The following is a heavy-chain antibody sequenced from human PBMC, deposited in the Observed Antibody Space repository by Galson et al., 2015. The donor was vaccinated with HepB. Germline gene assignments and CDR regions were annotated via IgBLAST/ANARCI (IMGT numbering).Heavy chain of an antibody. J-gene: IGHJ6*02. D-gene: IGHD3-10*01. CDR2: ISSGGSTI. CDR1: GFTFSAYS. Sequence: SLRLSCAASGFTFSAYSMNWVRQAPGKGLEWVSDISSGGSTIYYADSVKGRFTISRDNAKNSPYLQMNGLRDEDTAVYYCARQGQEEVLLFESWSRNYYTGLDVWGQGTTVTVSS. CDR3: ARQGQEEVLLFESWSRNYYTGLDV. V-gene: IGHV3-48*02.